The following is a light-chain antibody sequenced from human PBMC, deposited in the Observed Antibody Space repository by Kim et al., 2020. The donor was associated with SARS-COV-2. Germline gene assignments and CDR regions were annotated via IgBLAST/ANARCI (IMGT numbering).Light chain of an antibody. V-gene: IGKV1-8*01. CDR1: QGISSY. J-gene: IGKJ2*03. Sequence: SSSTGDRVPITCRASQGISSYLAWYQQKPGKAPKLLIYAASTLQSGVPSRFSGSGSGTDFILTISCLQSEDFATFYCQQYYSYPYSFGQGTKLEI. CDR3: QQYYSYPYS. CDR2: AAS.